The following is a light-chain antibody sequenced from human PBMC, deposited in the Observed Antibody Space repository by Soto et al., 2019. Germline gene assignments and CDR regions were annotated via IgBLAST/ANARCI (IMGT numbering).Light chain of an antibody. CDR2: LAS. J-gene: IGKJ4*01. CDR3: QQRSIWPLT. Sequence: EIVLTQSPATLSSFPGDRVTLSCRASQAVNTRLAWYQHKPGQAPRLLIYLASNRAAGVPARFSGSGSGTDFTLTINSLEPEDFAVYHCQQRSIWPLTFGGGTRVE. CDR1: QAVNTR. V-gene: IGKV3D-11*01.